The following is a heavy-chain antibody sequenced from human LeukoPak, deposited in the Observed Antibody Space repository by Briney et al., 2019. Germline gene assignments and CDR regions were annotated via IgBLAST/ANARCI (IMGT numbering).Heavy chain of an antibody. CDR1: GGSVSSSYY. Sequence: SETLSLTCTVSGGSVSSSYYWSWTRQSPGKGLEWIGYIYYSGTTKYNPSLKSRVTISVDTSKNQFSLRLSSVTAADTAVYYCARAVVVVIHTAYYFDYWGQGTLVTVSS. CDR3: ARAVVVVIHTAYYFDY. D-gene: IGHD3-22*01. J-gene: IGHJ4*02. V-gene: IGHV4-61*01. CDR2: IYYSGTT.